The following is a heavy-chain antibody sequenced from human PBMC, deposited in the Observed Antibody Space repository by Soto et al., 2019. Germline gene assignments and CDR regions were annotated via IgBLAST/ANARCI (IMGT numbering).Heavy chain of an antibody. D-gene: IGHD3-9*01. CDR2: INHSGSN. J-gene: IGHJ3*02. CDR1: GGSFGTYY. Sequence: SETLSLTCVVSGGSFGTYYYNWIRQSPGKGLEWIGEINHSGSNNYSPSLKSRVTMSSDTSKSQFSLKLTSVTAADTAVYYCARGGSNDWQVAFDIWGQGTMVTVSS. V-gene: IGHV4-34*01. CDR3: ARGGSNDWQVAFDI.